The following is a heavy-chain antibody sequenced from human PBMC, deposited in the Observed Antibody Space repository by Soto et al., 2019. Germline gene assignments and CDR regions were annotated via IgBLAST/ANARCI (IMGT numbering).Heavy chain of an antibody. J-gene: IGHJ6*02. CDR1: GGSISSNKW. D-gene: IGHD2-2*01. Sequence: SETLSLTCAVYGGSISSNKWCSWVRQPPGKGLEWIGEIYHSGSTNYNPSLKSRVTISLDKSKNQFSLKLTSVTAADSAVYYCARDDHIVVVPTSLGAMDVWGQGTTVTVSS. CDR2: IYHSGST. V-gene: IGHV4-4*02. CDR3: ARDDHIVVVPTSLGAMDV.